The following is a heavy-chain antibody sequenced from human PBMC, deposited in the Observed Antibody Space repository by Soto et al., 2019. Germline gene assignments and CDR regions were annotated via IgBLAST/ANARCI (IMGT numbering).Heavy chain of an antibody. CDR3: AREQGITTFGVYSMYYYGMDV. CDR1: GYTFTSSG. D-gene: IGHD3-3*01. J-gene: IGHJ6*02. CDR2: ISTDNGNT. V-gene: IGHV1-18*01. Sequence: QVQLVQSGAEVKKPGASVKVSCKASGYTFTSSGISWVRQAPGQGLEWMGWISTDNGNTNYSQHLQGRVSMTTDTSTSTASMDLRSLRSDETAVYYCAREQGITTFGVYSMYYYGMDVWGQGTTVPFSS.